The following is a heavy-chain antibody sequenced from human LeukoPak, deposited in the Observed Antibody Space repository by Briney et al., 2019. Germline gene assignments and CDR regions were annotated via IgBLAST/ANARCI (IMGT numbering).Heavy chain of an antibody. CDR3: ARVVGALVADP. Sequence: ASVKVSCKASGYTFTGYYMHWVRQAPGQGLEWMGWINPNSGGTNYAQKFQGRVTMTRNTSISTAYMELSSLRSEDTAVYYCARVVGALVADPWGQGTLVTVSS. V-gene: IGHV1-2*02. D-gene: IGHD1-26*01. CDR1: GYTFTGYY. CDR2: INPNSGGT. J-gene: IGHJ5*02.